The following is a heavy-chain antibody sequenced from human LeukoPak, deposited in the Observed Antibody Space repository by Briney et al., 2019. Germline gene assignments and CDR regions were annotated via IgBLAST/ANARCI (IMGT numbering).Heavy chain of an antibody. CDR1: GGSISSYY. J-gene: IGHJ4*02. CDR3: ARRSSGWVYYFDY. D-gene: IGHD6-19*01. CDR2: IYYSGST. Sequence: SETLSLTCTVSGGSISSYYWSWIRQPPGKGLEWIGYIYYSGSTNYNPSLKSRVTISVDTSKNQFPLKLSSVTAADTAVYYCARRSSGWVYYFDYWGQGTLVTVSS. V-gene: IGHV4-59*08.